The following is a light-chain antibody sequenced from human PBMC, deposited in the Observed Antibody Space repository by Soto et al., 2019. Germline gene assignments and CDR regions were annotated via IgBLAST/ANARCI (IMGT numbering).Light chain of an antibody. J-gene: IGKJ3*01. CDR3: QQSYTAVFT. CDR1: QSIRNY. V-gene: IGKV1-39*01. CDR2: GAS. Sequence: DIQMTQSPSSLSASVGDRVTITCRASQSIRNYLNWYQQKPGKVPNLLIYGASSLQSGVPSRFSGSGSETDFTLTINKLQPEDFATYYCQQSYTAVFTFGPGTKVYIK.